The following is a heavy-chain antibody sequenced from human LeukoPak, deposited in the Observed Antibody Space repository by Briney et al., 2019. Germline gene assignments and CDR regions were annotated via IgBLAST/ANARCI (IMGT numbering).Heavy chain of an antibody. D-gene: IGHD4-17*01. Sequence: ASVKVSCKVSGYTLTELSMHWVRQAPGQGLEWMGGFNPEDGETFYAQKFQGRVNMTEDTSTDTAYMELSSLSYDDTAVYYCATDGAGDYLNHWGQGTLVTVSS. CDR1: GYTLTELS. J-gene: IGHJ4*02. CDR3: ATDGAGDYLNH. CDR2: FNPEDGET. V-gene: IGHV1-24*01.